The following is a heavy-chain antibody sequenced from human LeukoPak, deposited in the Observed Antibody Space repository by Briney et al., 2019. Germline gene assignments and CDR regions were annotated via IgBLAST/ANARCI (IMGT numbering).Heavy chain of an antibody. CDR3: ARRGYSSGVYYYYYMDV. CDR1: GYTFTGYY. CDR2: INPNSGGT. Sequence: ASVKVSCKASGYTFTGYYMHWVRQAPGQGLEWMGWINPNSGGTNYAQKFQGRVTMTRDTSISTAYMELSRLRSDDTAVYYCARRGYSSGVYYYYYMDVWGKGTTVTVSS. D-gene: IGHD6-19*01. V-gene: IGHV1-2*02. J-gene: IGHJ6*03.